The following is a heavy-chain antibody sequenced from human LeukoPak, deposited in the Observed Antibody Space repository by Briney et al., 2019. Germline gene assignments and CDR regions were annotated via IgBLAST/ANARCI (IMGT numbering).Heavy chain of an antibody. J-gene: IGHJ4*02. Sequence: GGSLRLSCAASGFTFSTYRMSWVRQAPGKGLEWVSYISSSSGTIYYADSVKGRFTISRDNAKNSLYLQMNSLRAEDTALYYCAKFADDARWELPVDYRGQGTLVTVSS. V-gene: IGHV3-48*04. CDR2: ISSSSGTI. CDR1: GFTFSTYR. CDR3: AKFADDARWELPVDY. D-gene: IGHD1-26*01.